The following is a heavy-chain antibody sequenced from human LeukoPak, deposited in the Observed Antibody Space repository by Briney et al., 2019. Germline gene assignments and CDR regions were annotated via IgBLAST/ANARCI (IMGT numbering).Heavy chain of an antibody. CDR1: GFTFDDYA. J-gene: IGHJ4*02. CDR3: AKDISNQTDTAMDD. V-gene: IGHV3-9*01. D-gene: IGHD5-18*01. CDR2: ISWNSGSI. Sequence: GGSLRLSCAASGFTFDDYAMHWVRQAPGKGLEWVSGISWNSGSIGYADSVRGRFTISRDNAKNSLYLQMNSLRAEDTALYYCAKDISNQTDTAMDDWGQGTLVTVSS.